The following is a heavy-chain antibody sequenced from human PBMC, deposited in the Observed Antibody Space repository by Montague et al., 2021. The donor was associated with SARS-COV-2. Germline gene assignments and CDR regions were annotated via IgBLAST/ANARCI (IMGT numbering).Heavy chain of an antibody. J-gene: IGHJ4*02. Sequence: PERGKPTQTLTLTCTFSGFSLSTSGMCVSWIRQPPGKALEWLARIDWDDDKYYSTSLKTRLTISKDTSKNQVVLTMTNMDPVDTATYYCARTGIAVAGPSFDYWGQGTLVTVSS. V-gene: IGHV2-70*11. CDR1: GFSLSTSGMC. CDR2: IDWDDDK. D-gene: IGHD6-19*01. CDR3: ARTGIAVAGPSFDY.